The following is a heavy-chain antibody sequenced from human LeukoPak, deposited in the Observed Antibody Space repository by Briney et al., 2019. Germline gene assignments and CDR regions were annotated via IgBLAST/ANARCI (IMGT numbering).Heavy chain of an antibody. CDR2: INPNSGGT. Sequence: GASLKVSCKTSGYTFTGYYMHWGRQAPGQGLEWMGWINPNSGGTTPHSGATNYAQKFQGRVTMTRDTSISTAYMELSRLTSDDTAVYYCARDMRRGRDYYGSGTLEYWGQGTLVTVSS. V-gene: IGHV1-2*02. D-gene: IGHD3-10*01. CDR3: ARDMRRGRDYYGSGTLEY. CDR1: GYTFTGYY. J-gene: IGHJ4*02.